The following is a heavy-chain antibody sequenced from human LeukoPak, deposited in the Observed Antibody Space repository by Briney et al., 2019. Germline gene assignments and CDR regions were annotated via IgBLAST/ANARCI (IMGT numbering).Heavy chain of an antibody. Sequence: GGSLRLSCAASGFTFSSYAMSWVRQAPGKGLEWVSAISGSGGSTYYAVSVKGRFTISRDNSKNTLYLQMNSLRAEDTAVYYCAKDLLSPIALRLFDYWGQGTLVTVSS. J-gene: IGHJ4*02. V-gene: IGHV3-23*01. CDR1: GFTFSSYA. CDR2: ISGSGGST. CDR3: AKDLLSPIALRLFDY. D-gene: IGHD5-12*01.